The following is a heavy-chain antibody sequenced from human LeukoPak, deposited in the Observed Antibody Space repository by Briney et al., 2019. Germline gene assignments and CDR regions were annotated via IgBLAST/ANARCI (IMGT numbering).Heavy chain of an antibody. V-gene: IGHV4-61*02. CDR3: ARHRGYSYGPPRDLDY. D-gene: IGHD5-18*01. CDR2: FFTSGTP. CDR1: GGSISRGGYH. Sequence: SETLSLTCTVSGGSISRGGYHWSWIRQPAGKGLEWIGRFFTSGTPNYNPSLKSRVTILVDTSKNQFSLKLSSVTAADTAVYYCARHRGYSYGPPRDLDYWGQGTLVTVSS. J-gene: IGHJ4*02.